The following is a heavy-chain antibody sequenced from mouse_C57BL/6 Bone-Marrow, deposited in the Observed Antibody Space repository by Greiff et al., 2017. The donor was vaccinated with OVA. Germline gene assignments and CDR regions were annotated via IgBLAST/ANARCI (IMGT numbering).Heavy chain of an antibody. V-gene: IGHV5-16*01. CDR2: INYDGSST. Sequence: EVKVVESEGGLVQPGSSMKLSCTASGFTFSDYYMAWVRQVPEKGLEWVANINYDGSSTYYLDSLKSRFIISRDNAKNILYLQMSSLKSEDTATDYCARDYYGFAYWGQGTLVTVSA. CDR1: GFTFSDYY. D-gene: IGHD1-1*01. CDR3: ARDYYGFAY. J-gene: IGHJ3*01.